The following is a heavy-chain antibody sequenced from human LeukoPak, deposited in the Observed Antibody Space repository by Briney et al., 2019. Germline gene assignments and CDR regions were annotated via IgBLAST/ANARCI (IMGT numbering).Heavy chain of an antibody. V-gene: IGHV4-34*01. CDR3: ARDQGRVAAAGTTAYYYYYGMDV. CDR1: GGSFSGYY. J-gene: IGHJ6*02. D-gene: IGHD6-13*01. Sequence: SETLSLTCAVYGGSFSGYYWSWIRQPPGKGLEWIGEINHSGSTNYNPSLKSRVTISVDTSKNQFSLKLSSVTAADTAVYYCARDQGRVAAAGTTAYYYYYGMDVWGQGTTVTVSS. CDR2: INHSGST.